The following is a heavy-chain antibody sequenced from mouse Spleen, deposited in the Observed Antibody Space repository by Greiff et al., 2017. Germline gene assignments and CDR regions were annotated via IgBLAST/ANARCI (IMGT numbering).Heavy chain of an antibody. CDR2: IDPSDSET. Sequence: VQLQQPGAELVRPGSSVKLSCKASGYTFTSYWMHWVKQRPIQGLEWIGNIDPSDSETHYNQKFKDKATLTVDKSSSTAYMQLSSLTSEDSAVYYCARERPIYYYDGSPFCYAMDYWGQGTSVTVSS. D-gene: IGHD1-1*01. CDR3: ARERPIYYYDGSPFCYAMDY. V-gene: IGHV1-52*01. J-gene: IGHJ4*01. CDR1: GYTFTSYW.